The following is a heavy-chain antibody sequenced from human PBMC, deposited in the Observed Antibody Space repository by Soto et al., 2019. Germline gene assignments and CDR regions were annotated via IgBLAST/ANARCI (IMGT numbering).Heavy chain of an antibody. CDR2: VSTNDDRT. D-gene: IGHD3-22*01. CDR3: ARELNTESSAYYSFAF. Sequence: QVQLVQSGPEVKMPGASVKVSCKTSGYIFTAYGLAWLRQAPGQRPEWMGWVSTNDDRTNYAQKFQGRVTKTTDRSTTTTSMELRSLRPDDTAVYSCARELNTESSAYYSFAFWGQGTLVTVSS. J-gene: IGHJ4*02. V-gene: IGHV1-18*01. CDR1: GYIFTAYG.